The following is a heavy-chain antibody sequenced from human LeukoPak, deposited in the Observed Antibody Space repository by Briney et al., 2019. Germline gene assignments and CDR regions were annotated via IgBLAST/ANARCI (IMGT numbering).Heavy chain of an antibody. D-gene: IGHD3-22*01. V-gene: IGHV4-39*02. CDR3: ARDYWDYYDSSGYFPRFDY. CDR2: FYYSGST. J-gene: IGHJ4*02. Sequence: SETLSLTCTVSGGSISSSSHYWGWIRQPPGKGLEWIGSFYYSGSTYYNPSLKSRVTISVDTSKNQFSLKLSSVTAADTAVYYCARDYWDYYDSSGYFPRFDYWGQGTLVTVSS. CDR1: GGSISSSSHY.